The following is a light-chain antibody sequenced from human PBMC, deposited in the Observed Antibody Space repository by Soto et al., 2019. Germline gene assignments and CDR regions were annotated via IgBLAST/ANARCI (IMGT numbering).Light chain of an antibody. CDR2: GNS. V-gene: IGLV1-40*01. CDR1: SSNIGAGYD. Sequence: QSVLTQPPSVSGAPGQRVTISCTGSSSNIGAGYDVHWYQQLPGTAPKLLIYGNSNRPSGVPDRFSGSKSGTSASLAITGLQAEDEADYYCQSYERSLSDVVFGGGTKLTVL. CDR3: QSYERSLSDVV. J-gene: IGLJ2*01.